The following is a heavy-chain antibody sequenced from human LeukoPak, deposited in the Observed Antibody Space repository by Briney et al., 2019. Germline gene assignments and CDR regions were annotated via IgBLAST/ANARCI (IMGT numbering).Heavy chain of an antibody. Sequence: PGGSLRLSCAASGFTFSTYTMNWVRQAPGKGLEWVSSISSKSSYTYHADSVKGRFTISRDNAKNSLYLQMNSLRAEDTAEYYCAREVEMATIGWGQGTLVTVSS. J-gene: IGHJ4*02. CDR1: GFTFSTYT. D-gene: IGHD5-24*01. CDR2: ISSKSSYT. V-gene: IGHV3-21*01. CDR3: AREVEMATIG.